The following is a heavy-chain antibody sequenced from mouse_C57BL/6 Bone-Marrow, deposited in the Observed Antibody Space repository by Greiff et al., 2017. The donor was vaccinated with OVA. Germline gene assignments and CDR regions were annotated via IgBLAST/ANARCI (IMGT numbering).Heavy chain of an antibody. CDR1: GFTFSSYG. CDR3: ARHYYGSYYLDD. J-gene: IGHJ2*01. CDR2: ISSGGSYT. Sequence: EVQLVESGGDLVKPGGSLKLSCAASGFTFSSYGMSWVRQTPDKRLEWVATISSGGSYTYYPDSVKGRFTISRDNAKNTLYLQMSSLKSEETAMYYCARHYYGSYYLDDWGQGTTLTVSS. V-gene: IGHV5-6*01. D-gene: IGHD1-1*01.